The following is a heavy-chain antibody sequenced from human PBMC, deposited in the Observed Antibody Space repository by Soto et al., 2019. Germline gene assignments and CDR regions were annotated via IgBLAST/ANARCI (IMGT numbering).Heavy chain of an antibody. D-gene: IGHD3-22*01. CDR2: IGSRTSDI. CDR3: VRDYYDTSGYPNTFDM. J-gene: IGHJ3*02. V-gene: IGHV3-21*01. Sequence: PGGSLRLSCAASGFTLSRHTMNWVRQASGKGLEWVSFIGSRTSDIYYADSVKGRFTISRDNAKNSLYLDLTRLRAEDTAVYFCVRDYYDTSGYPNTFDMWGQGTTVTVSS. CDR1: GFTLSRHT.